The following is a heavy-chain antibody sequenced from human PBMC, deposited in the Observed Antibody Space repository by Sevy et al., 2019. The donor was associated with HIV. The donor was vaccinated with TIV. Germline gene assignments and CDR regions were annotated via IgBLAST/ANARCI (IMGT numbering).Heavy chain of an antibody. CDR2: ISGSGFST. V-gene: IGHV3-23*01. CDR1: GFTFNNYA. J-gene: IGHJ3*02. D-gene: IGHD3-22*01. Sequence: GGSLRLSCAASGFTFNNYAMNWVRQAPGKGLEWVSAISGSGFSTYYADSVKGRFTFSRDNSKNTLYLQMNSLRAEDTAVYYCAKDRFDGSGYYSEGAFDIRGQGTMVTVSS. CDR3: AKDRFDGSGYYSEGAFDI.